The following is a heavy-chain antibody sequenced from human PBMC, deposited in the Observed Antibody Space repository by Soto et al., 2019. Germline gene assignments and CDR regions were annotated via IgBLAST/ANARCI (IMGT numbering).Heavy chain of an antibody. CDR3: AKDFGDDYGDYAEYYYYYGMDV. CDR1: GFTFSSYA. J-gene: IGHJ6*02. Sequence: PGGSLRLSCAASGFTFSSYAMSWVRQAPGKGLEWVSAISGSGGSTYYADSVKGRFTISRDNSKNTLYLQMNSLRAEDTAVYYCAKDFGDDYGDYAEYYYYYGMDVWGQGTTVTVSS. V-gene: IGHV3-23*01. D-gene: IGHD4-17*01. CDR2: ISGSGGST.